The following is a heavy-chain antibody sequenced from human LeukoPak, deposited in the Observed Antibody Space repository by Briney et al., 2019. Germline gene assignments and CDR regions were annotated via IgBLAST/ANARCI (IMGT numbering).Heavy chain of an antibody. CDR2: ISRSGSTK. CDR3: ARVLRYCSGGNCYSGGIGYMDV. V-gene: IGHV3-11*01. J-gene: IGHJ6*03. Sequence: GVTQRLLCAAWGFILSDCYMRGIPEARGEGLEGGTNISRSGSTKQYAQSVKGRYNITRDNAKNCLSLPVNTLRAEDAAMFYRARVLRYCSGGNCYSGGIGYMDVWGKGTTVTISS. CDR1: GFILSDCY. D-gene: IGHD2-15*01.